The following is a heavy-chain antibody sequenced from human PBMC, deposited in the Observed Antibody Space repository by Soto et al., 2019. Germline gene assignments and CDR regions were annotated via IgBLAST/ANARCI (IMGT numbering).Heavy chain of an antibody. CDR3: AIVRFFYGSGSSIVYYYYMDV. D-gene: IGHD3-10*01. CDR1: GGSFSGYY. J-gene: IGHJ6*03. CDR2: INHSGST. Sequence: SETLSLTCAVYGGSFSGYYWSWIRQPPGKGLKWIGEINHSGSTNNTPSLKSRVTISVDTSKNQFSLKLSSVTAADTAVYYCAIVRFFYGSGSSIVYYYYMDVWGKGTTVTVSS. V-gene: IGHV4-34*01.